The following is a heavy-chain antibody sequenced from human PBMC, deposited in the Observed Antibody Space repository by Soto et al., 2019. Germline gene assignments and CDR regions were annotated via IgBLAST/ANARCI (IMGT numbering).Heavy chain of an antibody. CDR2: IFSNDEK. V-gene: IGHV2-26*04. D-gene: IGHD6-13*01. Sequence: QVTVKESGPVLVKPTETLTLTCTVSGFSLSNAGLGVSWIRQPPGKALEWLAHIFSNDEKSYSTSLKSRLTISKDTSKSQVVLNMTNMDPVDTATYYCALTYSTSWYWFDPWGQGTLVTVSS. J-gene: IGHJ5*02. CDR3: ALTYSTSWYWFDP. CDR1: GFSLSNAGLG.